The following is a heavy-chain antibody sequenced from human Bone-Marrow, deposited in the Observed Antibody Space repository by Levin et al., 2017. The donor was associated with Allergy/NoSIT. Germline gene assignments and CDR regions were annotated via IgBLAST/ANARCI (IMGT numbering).Heavy chain of an antibody. J-gene: IGHJ3*02. CDR3: EREVPVTHDALDI. V-gene: IGHV1-2*02. CDR2: INPNSGGT. D-gene: IGHD2-21*02. Sequence: GGSLRLSCKASGSTFNAHYIHWVRQAPGHGLEWMGWINPNSGGTNIGQKFQDRVSVTRDTSINTVYMQVARLRFDDTATYYCEREVPVTHDALDIWGQGTVVTVSS. CDR1: GSTFNAHY.